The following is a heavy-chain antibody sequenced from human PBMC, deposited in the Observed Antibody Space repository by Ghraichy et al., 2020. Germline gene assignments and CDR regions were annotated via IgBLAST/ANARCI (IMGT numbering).Heavy chain of an antibody. D-gene: IGHD3-9*01. CDR2: ISSSGSTI. CDR3: ARDGVLRYFDWSTAYYYYYYMDV. CDR1: GFTFSSYE. Sequence: GGSLRLSCAASGFTFSSYEMNWVRQAPGKGLEWVSYISSSGSTIYYADSVKGRFTISRDNAKNSLYLQMNSLRAEDTAVYYCARDGVLRYFDWSTAYYYYYYMDVWGKGTTVTVSS. J-gene: IGHJ6*03. V-gene: IGHV3-48*03.